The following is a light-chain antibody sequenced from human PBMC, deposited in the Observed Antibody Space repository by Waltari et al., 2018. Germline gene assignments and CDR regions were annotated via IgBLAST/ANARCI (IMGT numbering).Light chain of an antibody. J-gene: IGLJ2*01. CDR1: SGSIASNY. Sequence: NFMLTQPHSVSESPGKTVTISCTRSSGSIASNYVQWYQRRPGSVPTTVIYEDNQRPPVVPDRFSGSIDSSSNSASLTISGLQTEDEADYYCQSHDANHYVVFGGGTKVTVL. CDR3: QSHDANHYVV. CDR2: EDN. V-gene: IGLV6-57*03.